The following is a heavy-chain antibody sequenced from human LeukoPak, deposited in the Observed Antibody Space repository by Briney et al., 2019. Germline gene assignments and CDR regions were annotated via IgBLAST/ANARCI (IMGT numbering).Heavy chain of an antibody. V-gene: IGHV1-18*01. CDR1: GYTFSIYG. CDR2: ISAYTGNT. Sequence: ASVKVSCKASGYTFSIYGVTWVRQAPGQGLEWIGWISAYTGNTNYALNLQGGVTMTTDTSTSTAYMELRSLRSDDTAMYYCARISGYDTSGYYLYYFDYWGQGTLVTVSS. J-gene: IGHJ4*02. D-gene: IGHD3-22*01. CDR3: ARISGYDTSGYYLYYFDY.